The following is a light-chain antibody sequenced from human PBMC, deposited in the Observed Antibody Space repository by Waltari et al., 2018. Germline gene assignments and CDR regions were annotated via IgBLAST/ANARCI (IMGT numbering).Light chain of an antibody. CDR1: NIGSKS. J-gene: IGLJ2*01. Sequence: SYVLTQPPSVSVAPGKTASITCGGNNIGSKSVHWYQRKAGQAPELVIFYNDDRPSGIPERFSGSNSGNTATLTISRVEAGDEADYYCQAWDSSSDHVVFGGGTKLTVL. CDR3: QAWDSSSDHVV. V-gene: IGLV3-21*04. CDR2: YND.